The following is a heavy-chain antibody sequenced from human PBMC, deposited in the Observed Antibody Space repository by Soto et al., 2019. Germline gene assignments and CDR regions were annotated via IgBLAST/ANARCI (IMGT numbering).Heavy chain of an antibody. V-gene: IGHV4-34*01. J-gene: IGHJ5*02. CDR2: INHSGNT. Sequence: QVQLQQWGAGLLKPSETLSLTCAVYGGSFSGYYWSWIRQPPGKGLEWIGEINHSGNTNYNPSLTMRVSISVHTPKNHCSPTLSSVTAAGTAVYDCEVFPSHSSGWYSREAWGQGTLVTVSS. CDR1: GGSFSGYY. D-gene: IGHD6-19*01. CDR3: EVFPSHSSGWYSREA.